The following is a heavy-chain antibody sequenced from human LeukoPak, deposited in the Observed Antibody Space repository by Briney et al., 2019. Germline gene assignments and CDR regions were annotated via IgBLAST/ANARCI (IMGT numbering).Heavy chain of an antibody. J-gene: IGHJ6*02. D-gene: IGHD2-2*01. CDR1: GFTFGSYA. CDR2: ISGSGGST. V-gene: IGHV3-23*01. Sequence: GGSLRLSCAASGFTFGSYAMSWVRQAPGKGLEWVSAISGSGGSTYYADSVKGRFTISRDNSKNTLYLQMNSLRAEDTAVYYCAKDRSGNCSSTSCHPYYYYGMDVWGQGTTVTVSS. CDR3: AKDRSGNCSSTSCHPYYYYGMDV.